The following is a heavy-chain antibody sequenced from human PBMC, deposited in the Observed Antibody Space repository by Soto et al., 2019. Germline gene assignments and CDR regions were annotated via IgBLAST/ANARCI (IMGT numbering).Heavy chain of an antibody. D-gene: IGHD5-18*01. CDR1: GGSISSGDYY. CDR2: IYYSGST. Sequence: SETLSLTCTVSGGSISSGDYYWSWIRQPPGKGLEWIGYIYYSGSTYYNPSLKSRVTISVDTSKNQFSLKLSSVTAADTAVYYCARDGYSSEIYYFDYWGQGTLVTVSS. J-gene: IGHJ4*02. CDR3: ARDGYSSEIYYFDY. V-gene: IGHV4-30-4*01.